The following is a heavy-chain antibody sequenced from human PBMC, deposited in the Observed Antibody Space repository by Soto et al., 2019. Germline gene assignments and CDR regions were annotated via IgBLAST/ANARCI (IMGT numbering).Heavy chain of an antibody. CDR2: AYNGGNG. CDR3: ARVWGWHFDL. Sequence: EVQLVESGGGLIQPGGSLRLSCAASGFNMSKYYMTWVRQAPGKGLQWLSLAYNGGNGNYGDFLRGRISVSRDNSKNTVFLQVNSLRAEDTAVYYCARVWGWHFDLWGRGTLVTVSS. D-gene: IGHD7-27*01. J-gene: IGHJ2*01. CDR1: GFNMSKYY. V-gene: IGHV3-53*02.